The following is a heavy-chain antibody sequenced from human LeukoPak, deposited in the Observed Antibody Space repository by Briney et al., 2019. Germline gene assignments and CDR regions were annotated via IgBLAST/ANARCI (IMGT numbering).Heavy chain of an antibody. CDR3: AKCGNSGCHLIDY. D-gene: IGHD5-12*01. CDR2: ISGRTGAT. Sequence: GGSLRLSCAASGFTFTTNAMSWVRQAPGKGLEWVSAISGRTGATYYADSEKGRFTISRDNSKSTLYLQMDSLRAEDAAVYYCAKCGNSGCHLIDYWGQGTLVTVSS. J-gene: IGHJ4*02. CDR1: GFTFTTNA. V-gene: IGHV3-23*01.